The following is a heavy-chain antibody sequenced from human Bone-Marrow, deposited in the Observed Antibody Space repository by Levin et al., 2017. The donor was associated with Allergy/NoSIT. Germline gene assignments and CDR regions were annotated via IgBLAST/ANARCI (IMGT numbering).Heavy chain of an antibody. J-gene: IGHJ4*02. CDR2: IYNSGKT. CDR1: GVSVSSDDYY. CDR3: GCTHGHCVNGVCYTMTPTLSSPDS. V-gene: IGHV4-30-4*01. D-gene: IGHD2-8*01. Sequence: SETLSLTCNVSGVSVSSDDYYWSWIRQSPGKGLEWVGCIYNSGKTFYNPSLKSRVTISADTPKNHLSLKLTSVTAADTAVSYCGCTHGHCVNGVCYTMTPTLSSPDSWGQGSLVTVSS.